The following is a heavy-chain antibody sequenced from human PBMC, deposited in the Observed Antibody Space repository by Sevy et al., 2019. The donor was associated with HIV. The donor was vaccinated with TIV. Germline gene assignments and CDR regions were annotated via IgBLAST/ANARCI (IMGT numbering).Heavy chain of an antibody. CDR2: TYYRSKWYN. V-gene: IGHV6-1*01. CDR1: GDSVSSNSAA. Sequence: KQSQTLSLTCAISGDSVSSNSAAWNWIRQSPSRGLEWLGRTYYRSKWYNDYAVSVKSRITINPDTSKNQFSLQLNSVTPEDTAVYYCARARIAVAGITAYYYYGMDVWGQGTTVTVSS. J-gene: IGHJ6*02. D-gene: IGHD6-19*01. CDR3: ARARIAVAGITAYYYYGMDV.